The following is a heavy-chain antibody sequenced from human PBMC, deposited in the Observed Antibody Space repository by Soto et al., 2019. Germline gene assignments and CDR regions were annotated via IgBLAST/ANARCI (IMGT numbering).Heavy chain of an antibody. V-gene: IGHV1-8*01. CDR3: LITMVRGVMGYFDY. D-gene: IGHD3-10*01. CDR2: MNPSSGNT. Sequence: GASVKVSCKASGYTFTSYDINWVRQATGQGLEWMGWMNPSSGNTGYAQKFQGRVTMTRNTSISTAYMELSSLRSEDTAVYYCLITMVRGVMGYFDYWGQGTLVTVSS. J-gene: IGHJ4*02. CDR1: GYTFTSYD.